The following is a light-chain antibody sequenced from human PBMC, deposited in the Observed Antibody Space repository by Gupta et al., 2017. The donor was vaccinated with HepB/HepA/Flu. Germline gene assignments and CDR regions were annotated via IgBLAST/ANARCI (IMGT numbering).Light chain of an antibody. CDR1: SSDVGGYNY. V-gene: IGLV2-14*01. Sequence: QPAMTQPASVVGSPGQSLTISCTGTSSDVGGYNYVSWYQQHPGNAPKLIIYDVRNRPSGVSNSFSRSQSGNTASLTISGLQAEDEAYYCCGSYTSSSALGVFGTGTKVTVL. J-gene: IGLJ1*01. CDR2: DVR. CDR3: GSYTSSSALGV.